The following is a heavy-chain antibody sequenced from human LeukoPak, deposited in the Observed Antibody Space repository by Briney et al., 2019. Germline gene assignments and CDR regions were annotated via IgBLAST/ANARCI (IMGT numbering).Heavy chain of an antibody. CDR2: INPNSGGT. Sequence: ASVKVSCKASGYTFTGYYMHWVRQAPGQGLEWMGWINPNSGGTNYAQKFQGRVTMTRDTSISTAYMELSRLRSDDTAVYYCAREGFGEPELIWSLRRHSWFDPWGQGTLVTVSS. D-gene: IGHD3-10*01. J-gene: IGHJ5*02. CDR1: GYTFTGYY. CDR3: AREGFGEPELIWSLRRHSWFDP. V-gene: IGHV1-2*02.